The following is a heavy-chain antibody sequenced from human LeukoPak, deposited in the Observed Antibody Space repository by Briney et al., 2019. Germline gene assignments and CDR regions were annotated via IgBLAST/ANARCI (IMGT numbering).Heavy chain of an antibody. J-gene: IGHJ4*02. V-gene: IGHV1-46*01. CDR2: INPSGGST. CDR1: GYTFTSYY. Sequence: ASVKVSCKASGYTFTSYYMHWVRQAPGQGLEWMGIINPSGGSTSYAQKFQGRVTMTRDTSTSTVYMELSSLRSEDTAVYYCARERRHITIFGVARDYFDYWGQGTLVTVSS. CDR3: ARERRHITIFGVARDYFDY. D-gene: IGHD3-3*01.